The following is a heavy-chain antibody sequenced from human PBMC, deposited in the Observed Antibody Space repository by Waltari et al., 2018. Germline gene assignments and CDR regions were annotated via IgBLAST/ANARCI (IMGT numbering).Heavy chain of an antibody. V-gene: IGHV3-7*01. Sequence: EVQLVESGGGLVQPGGSLRLSCVASGFTFRSYWLIWVRQAPGKGLEWVANIKQDGSEKYYVDSVKGRFTISRDNAKNSLYLQMNSLRAEDTAVYYCARDSIAAAGEFDPWGQGTLVTVSS. J-gene: IGHJ5*02. CDR1: GFTFRSYW. CDR3: ARDSIAAAGEFDP. D-gene: IGHD6-13*01. CDR2: IKQDGSEK.